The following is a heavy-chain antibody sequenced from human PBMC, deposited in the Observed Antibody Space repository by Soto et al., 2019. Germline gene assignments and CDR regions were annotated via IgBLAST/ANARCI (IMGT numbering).Heavy chain of an antibody. CDR1: GGSISRYY. Sequence: SETLSLTYTVSGGSISRYYWRWIRQPPGKGLEWIGYIYYSGSTNYNPSLKSRVTISVDTSKNQFSLKLSSVTAADTAVYYCARTEYSGWWGYWGQGTLVTVSS. D-gene: IGHD6-19*01. V-gene: IGHV4-59*12. CDR3: ARTEYSGWWGY. CDR2: IYYSGST. J-gene: IGHJ4*02.